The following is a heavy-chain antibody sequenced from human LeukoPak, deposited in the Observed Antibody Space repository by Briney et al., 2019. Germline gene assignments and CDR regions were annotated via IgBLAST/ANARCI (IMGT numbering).Heavy chain of an antibody. CDR2: INSDRSST. J-gene: IGHJ4*02. D-gene: IGHD6-19*01. CDR3: ARGSGWLYYFDY. V-gene: IGHV3-74*01. CDR1: GFTFSSYW. Sequence: GGSLRLSCAASGFTFSSYWMHWVRQAPGKGLVWVSRINSDRSSTTYADSVKGRFTISRDNAKNTLYLQMNSLRAEDTAVYFCARGSGWLYYFDYWGQGTLVTVSS.